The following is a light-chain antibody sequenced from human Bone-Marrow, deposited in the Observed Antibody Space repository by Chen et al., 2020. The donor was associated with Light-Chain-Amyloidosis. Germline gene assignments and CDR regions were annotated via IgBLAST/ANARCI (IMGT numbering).Light chain of an antibody. CDR1: SSDVGGDNH. Sequence: QFSLTQPAPLSGFPGQSINLPCTGTSSDVGGDNHVSWYQHHPDKAPKLMIYEVTNRPSWVPDRFSGSKSDNTASLTISGLQTEDEADYFCSSYTITNTLVFGSGTRVTVL. CDR2: EVT. CDR3: SSYTITNTLV. J-gene: IGLJ1*01. V-gene: IGLV2-14*01.